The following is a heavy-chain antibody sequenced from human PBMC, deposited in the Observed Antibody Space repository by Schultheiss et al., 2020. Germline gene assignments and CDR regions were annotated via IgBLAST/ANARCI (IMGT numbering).Heavy chain of an antibody. CDR1: GGSISSGVYY. CDR2: INHSGST. J-gene: IGHJ4*02. V-gene: IGHV4-39*01. CDR3: ARGGGGVDSFDY. Sequence: SETLSLTCTVSGGSISSGVYYWSWVRQSPGKWLEWIGEINHSGSTNYNPSLKSRVTISVDTSKNQFSLKLSSVTAADTAVYYCARGGGGVDSFDYWGQGTLVTVSS. D-gene: IGHD3-16*01.